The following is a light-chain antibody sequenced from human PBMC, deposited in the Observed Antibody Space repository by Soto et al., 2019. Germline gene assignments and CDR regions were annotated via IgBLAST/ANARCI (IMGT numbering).Light chain of an antibody. CDR2: DVS. CDR3: SSYRSSRTYV. Sequence: QSALTQPASVSGSPGQSITISCSGTSSDVGGYNYVSWYQQNPGTAPKLLIYDVSNRPSGVSHRFSGSKSGNTASLTISGLHAGDEADYYCSSYRSSRTYVFGTGTKVTVL. J-gene: IGLJ1*01. V-gene: IGLV2-14*01. CDR1: SSDVGGYNY.